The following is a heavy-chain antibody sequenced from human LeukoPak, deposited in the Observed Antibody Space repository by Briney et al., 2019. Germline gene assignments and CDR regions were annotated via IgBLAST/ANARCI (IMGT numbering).Heavy chain of an antibody. CDR3: ARGRSRVTIFGVALNWLDS. Sequence: PSETLSLTCAVYGGSFSNYDWTWIRQPPGKGLESIGEIHHSGRTNYNPSLKSRITISADTSKKQFSLRLSSVTAAGTAVYYCARGRSRVTIFGVALNWLDSWGQGNLVTVSS. CDR2: IHHSGRT. CDR1: GGSFSNYD. D-gene: IGHD3-3*01. J-gene: IGHJ5*01. V-gene: IGHV4-34*01.